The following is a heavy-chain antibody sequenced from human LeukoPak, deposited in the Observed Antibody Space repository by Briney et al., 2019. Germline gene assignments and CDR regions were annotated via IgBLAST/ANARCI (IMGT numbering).Heavy chain of an antibody. CDR2: IKDDGRQK. J-gene: IGHJ4*02. CDR1: GFTFIRYW. D-gene: IGHD5-24*01. CDR3: ARDASRGFDT. Sequence: GGSLRLSCAPSGFTFIRYWMTWVRQTPEKGLEWVASIKDDGRQKYYVDSVKGRFTVSRDNAKNSAYLQMDSLRAEDTALYYCARDASRGFDTWGQGTLVTVSS. V-gene: IGHV3-7*01.